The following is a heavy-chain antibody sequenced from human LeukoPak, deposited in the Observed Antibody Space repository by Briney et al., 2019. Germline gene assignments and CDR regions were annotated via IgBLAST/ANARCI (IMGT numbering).Heavy chain of an antibody. D-gene: IGHD3-22*01. Sequence: ASVKVSCKASGGTFSSYTITWGRHAPGLGLEWMGWISAYNGHTNYAQKLQGRVTMTTDTSTSTAYMELRSLRSDDTAVYYCARGSTARYYYDSSGYYRGAVDYWGQGTLVTISS. V-gene: IGHV1-18*01. CDR1: GGTFSSYT. J-gene: IGHJ4*02. CDR2: ISAYNGHT. CDR3: ARGSTARYYYDSSGYYRGAVDY.